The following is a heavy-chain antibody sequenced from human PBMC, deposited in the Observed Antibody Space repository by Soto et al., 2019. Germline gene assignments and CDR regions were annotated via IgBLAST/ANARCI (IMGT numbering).Heavy chain of an antibody. CDR1: GGSISSYY. D-gene: IGHD3-3*01. CDR3: AREGYDFWSGSNPYYFDY. V-gene: IGHV4-4*07. J-gene: IGHJ4*02. CDR2: IYTSGST. Sequence: SETLSLTCTVSGGSISSYYWSWIRQPAGKGLEWIGRIYTSGSTNYNPSLKSRVTMSVDTSKNQFSLKLSSVTAADTAVYYCAREGYDFWSGSNPYYFDYWGQGTLVTVS.